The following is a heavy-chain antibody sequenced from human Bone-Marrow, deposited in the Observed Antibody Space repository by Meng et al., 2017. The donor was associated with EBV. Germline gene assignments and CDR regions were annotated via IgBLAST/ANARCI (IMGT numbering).Heavy chain of an antibody. J-gene: IGHJ4*02. D-gene: IGHD4-17*01. V-gene: IGHV4-30-2*01. CDR3: ARQDDYGVLND. CDR1: GGSISSYS. Sequence: QLQLQESGSGLLKPSQTLSLTCAVSGGSISSYSWSWIRQPPGKGLEWIGYIYHSGTTYYKSSLKSRVTISVDTSTNQFSLKLSSVTAADTAVYYCARQDDYGVLNDWGQGTLVTVSS. CDR2: IYHSGTT.